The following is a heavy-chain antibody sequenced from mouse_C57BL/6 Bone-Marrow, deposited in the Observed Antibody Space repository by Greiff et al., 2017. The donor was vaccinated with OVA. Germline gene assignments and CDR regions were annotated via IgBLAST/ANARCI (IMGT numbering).Heavy chain of an antibody. J-gene: IGHJ4*01. Sequence: QVHVKQSGAELVRPGASVTLSCKASGYTFTDYEMHWVKQTPVHGLEWIGAIDPETGGTAYNQKFKGKAILTADKSSSTAYMELRSLTSEVSAVYYCTGIYYGNYCAMDYWGQGTSVTVSS. D-gene: IGHD2-1*01. CDR1: GYTFTDYE. V-gene: IGHV1-15*01. CDR3: TGIYYGNYCAMDY. CDR2: IDPETGGT.